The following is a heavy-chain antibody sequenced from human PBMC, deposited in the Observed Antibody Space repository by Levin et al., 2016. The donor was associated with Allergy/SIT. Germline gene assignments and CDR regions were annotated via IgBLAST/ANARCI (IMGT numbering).Heavy chain of an antibody. CDR2: ISGSGN. V-gene: IGHV3-23*01. Sequence: GESLKISCAASGFAFSNYAMNWVRQAPGKGLEWVSTISGSGNYYADSVKGRFTISRDDSKDTLYLQMNRLRAEDTAIYYCVAYYYGSGWGQGTLVTVSS. D-gene: IGHD3-10*01. CDR3: VAYYYGSG. CDR1: GFAFSNYA. J-gene: IGHJ4*02.